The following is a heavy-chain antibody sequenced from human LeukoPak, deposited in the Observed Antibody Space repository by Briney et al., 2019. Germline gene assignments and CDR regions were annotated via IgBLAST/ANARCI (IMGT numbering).Heavy chain of an antibody. CDR1: GFTFSTYA. V-gene: IGHV3-23*01. Sequence: GGSLRLSCAASGFTFSTYAMSWVRQAPGKGLEWVSAISGSAGSTYYADSVRGRFTISRDNSKNTLYLQMNSLRAEDTAVYYCARDGASGSYFWGQGTLVTVSS. J-gene: IGHJ4*02. CDR2: ISGSAGST. CDR3: ARDGASGSYF. D-gene: IGHD1-26*01.